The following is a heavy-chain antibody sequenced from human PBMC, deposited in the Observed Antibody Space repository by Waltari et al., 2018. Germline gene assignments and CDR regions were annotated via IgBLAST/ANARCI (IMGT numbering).Heavy chain of an antibody. CDR1: GYSISSGYY. CDR3: ARRFGYTLDY. Sequence: QVQLQESGPGLVKPSETLSLTCAVSGYSISSGYYWGWIRQPPGKGLEWIGSIYHSGGTYDNPSRKSRVTISVDTSKNQFSLKLSSVTAADTAVYYCARRFGYTLDYWGQGTLVTVSS. J-gene: IGHJ4*02. D-gene: IGHD2-2*02. CDR2: IYHSGGT. V-gene: IGHV4-38-2*01.